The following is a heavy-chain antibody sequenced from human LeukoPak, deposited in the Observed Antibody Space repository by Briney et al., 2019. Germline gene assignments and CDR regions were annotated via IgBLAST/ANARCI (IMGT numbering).Heavy chain of an antibody. Sequence: SQTLSLTCAISGDSVSSKNSDWNRIRQSPSRGLEWLGRTYYRSKWSKDYAVSVGSRITINPDTARKQCSLQLITVTPEDTAVYDCARDLNGDFSLDSWGQGTLVTVSS. CDR3: ARDLNGDFSLDS. J-gene: IGHJ4*02. V-gene: IGHV6-1*01. D-gene: IGHD4-17*01. CDR1: GDSVSSKNSD. CDR2: TYYRSKWSK.